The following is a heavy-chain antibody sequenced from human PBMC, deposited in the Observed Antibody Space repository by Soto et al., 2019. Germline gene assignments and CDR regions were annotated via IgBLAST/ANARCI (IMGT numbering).Heavy chain of an antibody. CDR2: IIPIFGTV. Sequence: QVQLLQSGAEVKKPGSSVRVSCEASGGTFRTYAISWVRQAPGQGLEWMGEIIPIFGTVNYAQKFQGRVTITADASXAXVXXDLRSLRSEDTAVYYCAKGAVAGTPTSYYYYGMDVWGQGTTVTVSS. J-gene: IGHJ6*02. D-gene: IGHD6-19*01. CDR1: GGTFRTYA. V-gene: IGHV1-69*12. CDR3: AKGAVAGTPTSYYYYGMDV.